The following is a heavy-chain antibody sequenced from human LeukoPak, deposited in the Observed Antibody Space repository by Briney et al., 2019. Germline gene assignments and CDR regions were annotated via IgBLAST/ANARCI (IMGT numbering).Heavy chain of an antibody. V-gene: IGHV4-38-2*02. Sequence: SETLSLTCTVSGYSISSGYYWGWIRPPPGKGLEWIGSIYHSGSTYYNPSLKSRVTISVDTSKNQFSLKLSSVTAADTAVYYCAREKRGSYRNWFDPWGQGTLVTVSS. CDR1: GYSISSGYY. CDR2: IYHSGST. CDR3: AREKRGSYRNWFDP. J-gene: IGHJ5*02. D-gene: IGHD1-26*01.